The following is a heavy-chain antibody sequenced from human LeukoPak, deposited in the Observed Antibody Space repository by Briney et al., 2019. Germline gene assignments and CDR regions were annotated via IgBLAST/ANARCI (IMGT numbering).Heavy chain of an antibody. CDR2: IFRGGNT. V-gene: IGHV3-53*01. CDR3: ASRRWGYCSRTSCPLDY. Sequence: GGSLRLSCAASGFSVSSNYMTWVRQAPGKGLDWVSVIFRGGNTYYADSVKGRFTISRDNSKNTLYLQMNSLRAEDTAVYYCASRRWGYCSRTSCPLDYWGQGTLVTVSS. CDR1: GFSVSSNY. D-gene: IGHD2-2*01. J-gene: IGHJ4*02.